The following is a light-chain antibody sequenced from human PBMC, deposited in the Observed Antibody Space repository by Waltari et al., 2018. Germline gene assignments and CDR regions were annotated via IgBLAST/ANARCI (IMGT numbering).Light chain of an antibody. CDR3: QQRSTSFT. CDR2: DAS. CDR1: QSISSY. Sequence: EIVLTQSPATLSLSPGERATLPCRASQSISSYLAWYQQKPGQAPRLLIYDASTRGAGIPARFSGSGSVTDFTLTISSLEPEDFALYYCQQRSTSFTFGPGTRVDVK. V-gene: IGKV3-11*01. J-gene: IGKJ3*01.